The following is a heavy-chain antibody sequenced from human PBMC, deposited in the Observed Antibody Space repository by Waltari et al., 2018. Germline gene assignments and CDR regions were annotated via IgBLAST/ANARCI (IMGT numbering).Heavy chain of an antibody. J-gene: IGHJ6*02. CDR3: ARGRPQKAVAGVYYYYGMDV. CDR1: GGSFSGYY. Sequence: QVQLQQWGAGLLKPSETLSLTCAVYGGSFSGYYWSWIRQPPGKGLEWIGEINHSGSTNYNPSLKSRVTISVDTSKNQFSLKLSSVTAADTAVYYCARGRPQKAVAGVYYYYGMDVWGQGTTVTVSS. CDR2: INHSGST. D-gene: IGHD6-19*01. V-gene: IGHV4-34*01.